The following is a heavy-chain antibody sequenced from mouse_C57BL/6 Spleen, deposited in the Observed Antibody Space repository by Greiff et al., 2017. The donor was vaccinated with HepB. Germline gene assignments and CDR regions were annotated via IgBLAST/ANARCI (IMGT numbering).Heavy chain of an antibody. J-gene: IGHJ2*01. D-gene: IGHD2-3*01. CDR2: IWTGGGT. V-gene: IGHV2-9-1*01. CDR1: GFSLTSYA. CDR3: ARIYPIYDGYYGFFDY. Sequence: QVQLQQSGPGLVAPSQSLSITCTVSGFSLTSYAISWVRQPPGKGLEWLGVIWTGGGTNYNSALKSRLSISKDNSKSQVFLKMNSLQTDDTARYYCARIYPIYDGYYGFFDYWGQGTTLTVSS.